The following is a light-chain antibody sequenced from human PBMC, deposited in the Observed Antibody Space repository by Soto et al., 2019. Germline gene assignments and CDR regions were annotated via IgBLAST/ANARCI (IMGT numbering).Light chain of an antibody. V-gene: IGLV2-23*02. CDR2: EVT. J-gene: IGLJ3*02. CDR3: CSYAVSGTWV. CDR1: SSDVGSYNL. Sequence: QSALTQPASVSGSPGQSITISCTGTSSDVGSYNLVSWYQQHPGKAPKLMIYEVTKRPSGVSNRFSGSKSGNTASLTISGLQAEDEADYYCCSYAVSGTWVFGGGTKVTVL.